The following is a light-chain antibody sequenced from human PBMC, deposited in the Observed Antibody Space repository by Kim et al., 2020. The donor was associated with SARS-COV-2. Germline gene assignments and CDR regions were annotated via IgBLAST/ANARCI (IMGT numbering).Light chain of an antibody. V-gene: IGLV1-47*01. CDR1: SSNVGTNY. Sequence: ELTQPPSASGTPGQRVTISCSGSSSNVGTNYLNWYQQLPGTAPKLLISTNNQRPSGVPDRFSASKSGTSASLAISGLRSEDEADYYCAAWDDSLSVRIFGGGTQLTVL. J-gene: IGLJ2*01. CDR2: TNN. CDR3: AAWDDSLSVRI.